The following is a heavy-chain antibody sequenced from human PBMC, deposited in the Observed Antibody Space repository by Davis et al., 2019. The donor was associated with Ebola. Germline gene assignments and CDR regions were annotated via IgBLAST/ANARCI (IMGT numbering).Heavy chain of an antibody. J-gene: IGHJ4*02. CDR2: INPSGST. V-gene: IGHV4-34*01. D-gene: IGHD3-22*01. CDR1: GGSFSGYY. CDR3: ASLRQTHDSSGYSQPFDY. Sequence: SETLSPTCAVYGGSFSGYYWSCIRQPPGKGLEWIGEINPSGSTNYNPSLKSRITVSVDPSKNQFSLKLSSATAADTAVYYCASLRQTHDSSGYSQPFDYWGQGSLVSGSS.